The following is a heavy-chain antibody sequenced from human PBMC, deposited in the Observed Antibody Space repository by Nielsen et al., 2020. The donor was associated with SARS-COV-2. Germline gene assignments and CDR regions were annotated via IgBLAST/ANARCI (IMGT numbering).Heavy chain of an antibody. J-gene: IGHJ5*02. Sequence: GESLKISCAASGFTFSSYAMSWVRQAPGTGLEWVSAISGSGGSTYYADSVKGRFTISRDNSKNTLYLQMNSLRAEDTAVYYCAKDHNEDYYGSGRARWFDPWGQGTLVTVSS. V-gene: IGHV3-23*01. CDR1: GFTFSSYA. D-gene: IGHD3-10*01. CDR2: ISGSGGST. CDR3: AKDHNEDYYGSGRARWFDP.